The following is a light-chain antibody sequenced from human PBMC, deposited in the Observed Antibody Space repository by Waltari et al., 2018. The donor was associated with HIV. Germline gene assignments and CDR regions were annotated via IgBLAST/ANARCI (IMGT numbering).Light chain of an antibody. V-gene: IGLV10-54*01. Sequence: QAGLTQPPSLSEDLRQTVTITCTGNSNNVGHHGTVWLKQHRGRPPKVIFFRNSFRPPGIPERISASRSGNTASRTIIGLHAEDEADYYCSAWDITLRGCVFGGGTQVTV. CDR3: SAWDITLRGCV. CDR1: SNNVGHHG. J-gene: IGLJ3*02. CDR2: RNS.